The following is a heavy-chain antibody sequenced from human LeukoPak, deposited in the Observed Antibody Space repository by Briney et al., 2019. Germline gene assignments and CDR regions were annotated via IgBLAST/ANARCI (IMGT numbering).Heavy chain of an antibody. CDR3: ARITMVRGVILFDY. V-gene: IGHV5-51*01. D-gene: IGHD3-10*01. J-gene: IGHJ4*02. Sequence: GESLKISCKGSGYSFTSYWIGWVRQMPGKGLEWMGIIYPGDSDTRYSPSFQGQVTISADKYISNAYLQWSSLKASDTAMYYCARITMVRGVILFDYWGQGTMVTVSS. CDR1: GYSFTSYW. CDR2: IYPGDSDT.